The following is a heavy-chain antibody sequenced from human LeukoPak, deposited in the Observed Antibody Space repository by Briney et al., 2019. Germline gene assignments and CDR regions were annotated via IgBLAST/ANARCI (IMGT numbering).Heavy chain of an antibody. D-gene: IGHD3-10*01. V-gene: IGHV4-4*02. CDR2: IYQNGNT. Sequence: SEILSLTCDVFGGSISSSYWWSWVRQSPEKGLEWIGEIYQNGNTNYNPSLKSRVTVSIAKSKNQFSLNLSSVTAADTAVYFCARRDLWFGFFDYWGQGTLVTVSS. CDR3: ARRDLWFGFFDY. CDR1: GGSISSSYW. J-gene: IGHJ4*02.